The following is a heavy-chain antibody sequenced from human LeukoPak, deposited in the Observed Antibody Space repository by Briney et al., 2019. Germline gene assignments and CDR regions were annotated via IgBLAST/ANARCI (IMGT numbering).Heavy chain of an antibody. CDR1: GFTFDDYG. CDR2: IKEDGSEK. V-gene: IGHV3-7*01. CDR3: VRDKLVGPSRLDH. D-gene: IGHD1-26*01. J-gene: IGHJ4*02. Sequence: PGGSLRLSCAASGFTFDDYGMSWVRQAPGKGLEWVANIKEDGSEKRDVDSVKGRFTISRDNAKNSLYLQMNSLRVEDTAVYYCVRDKLVGPSRLDHWGQGTLVTVSS.